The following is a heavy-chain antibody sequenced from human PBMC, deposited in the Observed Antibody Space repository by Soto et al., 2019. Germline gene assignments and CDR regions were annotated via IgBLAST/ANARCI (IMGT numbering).Heavy chain of an antibody. V-gene: IGHV1-18*01. J-gene: IGHJ5*02. D-gene: IGHD6-6*01. CDR2: ISPKSGSI. Sequence: ASVKVSCKTSGYTFTRNGISWVRQAPGQGLEWMGWISPKSGSIKYAQKFQGRVTITADESTSTAYMELSSLRSEDTAVYYCARESGSIAARPGWFDPWGQGTLVTVSS. CDR1: GYTFTRNG. CDR3: ARESGSIAARPGWFDP.